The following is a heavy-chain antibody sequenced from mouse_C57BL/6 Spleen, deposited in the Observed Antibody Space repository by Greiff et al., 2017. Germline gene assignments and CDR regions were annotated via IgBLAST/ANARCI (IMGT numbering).Heavy chain of an antibody. CDR1: GYTFTDYN. D-gene: IGHD1-1*01. V-gene: IGHV1-18*01. Sequence: VQLKESGPELVKPGASVKIPCKASGYTFTDYNMDWVKQSHGKSLEWIGDINPNNGGTIYNQKFKGKATLTVDKSSSTAYMELRSLTSEDTAVYYCARPYGSSYGYFDVWGTGTTVTVSS. J-gene: IGHJ1*03. CDR3: ARPYGSSYGYFDV. CDR2: INPNNGGT.